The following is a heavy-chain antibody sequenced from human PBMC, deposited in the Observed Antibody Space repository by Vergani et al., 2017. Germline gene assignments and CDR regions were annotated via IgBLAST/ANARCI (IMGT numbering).Heavy chain of an antibody. CDR1: GFTFSSYS. Sequence: EVQLVESGGGLVKPGGSLRLSCAASGFTFSSYSMNWVRQAPGKGLEWVSSISSSSSYIYYADSVKGRFTISRDNAKNSLYLQMNSLRAEDTAVYYCGRDPTGWAYCGGDCYRWGQGTLVTVSS. CDR2: ISSSSSYI. CDR3: GRDPTGWAYCGGDCYR. V-gene: IGHV3-21*01. D-gene: IGHD2-21*02. J-gene: IGHJ5*02.